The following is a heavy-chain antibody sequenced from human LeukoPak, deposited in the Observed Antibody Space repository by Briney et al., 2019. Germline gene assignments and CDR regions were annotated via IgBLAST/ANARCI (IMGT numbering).Heavy chain of an antibody. V-gene: IGHV3-33*01. D-gene: IGHD3-22*01. Sequence: PGRSLRLSCAASGFTFSSYGMHWVRQAPGKGLEWVAVIWYDGSNKYYAGSVKGRFTISRDNSKNTLYLQMDSLRAEDTAVYYCARDSGLTYYYYDSSCYFDYWGQGTLVTVSS. CDR2: IWYDGSNK. CDR1: GFTFSSYG. J-gene: IGHJ4*02. CDR3: ARDSGLTYYYYDSSCYFDY.